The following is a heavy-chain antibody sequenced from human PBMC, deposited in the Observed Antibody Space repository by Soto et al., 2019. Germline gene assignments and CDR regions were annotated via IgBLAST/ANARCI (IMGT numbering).Heavy chain of an antibody. D-gene: IGHD2-15*01. J-gene: IGHJ5*02. CDR2: ISGSGGST. Sequence: EVQLLESGGGLVQPGGSLRLSCAASGFTFSSYAMSWVRQAPGKGLEWVSAISGSGGSTYYADSVKGRFTISRDNSKNTLYRQMNSLRAEDTAVYYWAKAGGVGVVAAHQNWFDPWGQGTLVTVSS. V-gene: IGHV3-23*01. CDR3: AKAGGVGVVAAHQNWFDP. CDR1: GFTFSSYA.